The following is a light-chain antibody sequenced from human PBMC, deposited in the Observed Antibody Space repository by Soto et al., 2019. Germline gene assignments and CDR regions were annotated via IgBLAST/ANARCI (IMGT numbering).Light chain of an antibody. CDR2: GAS. Sequence: EIVLTQSPATLSVFPGERATLSCRASQSVSSNLAWYQQKPGQAPRLLIYGASTRATGIPARFSRSGSGTEFTLPISSLQSEDFAVYYCQQYNNWWTFGQGTEVHIK. V-gene: IGKV3-15*01. CDR3: QQYNNWWT. CDR1: QSVSSN. J-gene: IGKJ1*01.